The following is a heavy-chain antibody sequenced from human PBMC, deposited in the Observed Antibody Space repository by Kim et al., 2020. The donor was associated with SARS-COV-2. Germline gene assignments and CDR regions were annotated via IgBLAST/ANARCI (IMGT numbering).Heavy chain of an antibody. CDR3: ARQSATGAFGVDIYYYYGMDV. Sequence: GESLKISCKGSGYSFTRYWIGWVRQMPWKGLEWMGIIYPGDSDTRYSPSFQGQVTISADKSISTAYLQWSSLKASDTAMYYCARQSATGAFGVDIYYYYGMDVWGQGTTVTVSS. J-gene: IGHJ6*02. CDR2: IYPGDSDT. V-gene: IGHV5-51*01. CDR1: GYSFTRYW. D-gene: IGHD3-3*01.